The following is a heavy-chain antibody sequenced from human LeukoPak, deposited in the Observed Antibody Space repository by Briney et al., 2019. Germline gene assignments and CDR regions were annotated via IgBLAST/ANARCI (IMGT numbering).Heavy chain of an antibody. CDR2: TSGSGGRT. V-gene: IGHV3-23*01. D-gene: IGHD4-17*01. J-gene: IGHJ4*02. CDR3: AKVRLYGDYPEIDY. CDR1: GFTFSFYA. Sequence: PGGSLRLSCAASGFTFSFYAMSWVRQAPGKGLEWVSGTSGSGGRTYYADSVKGRFTISRENSKNTLYLQMNSLRAEDTAVYYCAKVRLYGDYPEIDYWGQGTLVAVSS.